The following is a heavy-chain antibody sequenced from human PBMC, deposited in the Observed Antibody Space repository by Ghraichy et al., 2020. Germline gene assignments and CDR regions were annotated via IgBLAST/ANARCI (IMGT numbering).Heavy chain of an antibody. Sequence: GGSLSLSCAASGFTFGSYAMSWVRQPPGKGLDCVSAINPSGTTTYYADSVKGRFTISRDNSKNTLYLQMNSLRADDTALYFCANPYGSGTYYAFDIWVQGTMVSVSS. D-gene: IGHD3-10*01. CDR1: GFTFGSYA. CDR2: INPSGTTT. CDR3: ANPYGSGTYYAFDI. J-gene: IGHJ3*02. V-gene: IGHV3-23*01.